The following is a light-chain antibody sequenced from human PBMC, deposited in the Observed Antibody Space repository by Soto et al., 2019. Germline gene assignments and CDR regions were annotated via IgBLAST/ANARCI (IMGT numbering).Light chain of an antibody. CDR1: QSVSSY. Sequence: EIVLTQSPATLSLSPGERVTLSCRASQSVSSYLAWYQQKPGQAPRLLIYDASNRATGIPARFSGSGSGTDFTLTISSLEPEDFAVYYCQLYGTSPPFGQGTRLEI. V-gene: IGKV3-11*01. J-gene: IGKJ5*01. CDR3: QLYGTSPP. CDR2: DAS.